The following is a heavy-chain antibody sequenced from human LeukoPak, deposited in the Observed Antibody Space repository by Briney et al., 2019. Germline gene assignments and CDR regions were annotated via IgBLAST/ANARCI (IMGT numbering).Heavy chain of an antibody. D-gene: IGHD1-1*01. J-gene: IGHJ4*02. CDR2: IRQDGGEK. CDR1: GFTFTTYW. CDR3: ARHREGTTQVGLFNY. Sequence: GGSLRLSCAASGFTFTTYWVAWVRQAPGRGVEWVANIRQDGGEKYYVDSVRGGFTISRDNAQNSLYLHINRPGDEDTAVYYCARHREGTTQVGLFNYWGQGTLVTVSS. V-gene: IGHV3-7*01.